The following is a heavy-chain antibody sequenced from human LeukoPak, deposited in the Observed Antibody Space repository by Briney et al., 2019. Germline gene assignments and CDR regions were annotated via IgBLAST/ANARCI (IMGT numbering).Heavy chain of an antibody. Sequence: VASVKVSCKASGGTFSSYAISWVRQAPGQGLEWMGWISGYNGNTNYARKFQGRVTMSTDTATSTAYMELRSLRSGDTAVYYCARDLRQTLTAYETPQNPPLGFDPWGQGTLVTVSS. CDR1: GGTFSSYA. CDR3: ARDLRQTLTAYETPQNPPLGFDP. D-gene: IGHD3-9*01. J-gene: IGHJ5*02. CDR2: ISGYNGNT. V-gene: IGHV1-18*01.